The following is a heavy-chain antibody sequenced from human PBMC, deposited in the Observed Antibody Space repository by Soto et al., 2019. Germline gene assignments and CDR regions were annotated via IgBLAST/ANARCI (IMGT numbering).Heavy chain of an antibody. CDR1: GYTFTSYA. Sequence: ASVKVSCKASGYTFTSYAMHWVRQAPGQRLERMGWINAGNGNTKYSQKFQGRVTITRDTSASTAYMELSSLRSEDTAVYYCVRSFLTGYYSLAAFDIWGQGTMVTVSS. CDR2: INAGNGNT. CDR3: VRSFLTGYYSLAAFDI. V-gene: IGHV1-3*01. D-gene: IGHD3-9*01. J-gene: IGHJ3*02.